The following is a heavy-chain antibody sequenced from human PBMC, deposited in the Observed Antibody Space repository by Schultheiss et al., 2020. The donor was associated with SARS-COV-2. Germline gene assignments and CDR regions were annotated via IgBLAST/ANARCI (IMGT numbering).Heavy chain of an antibody. J-gene: IGHJ4*02. D-gene: IGHD2-21*02. CDR1: GYTFTSYA. V-gene: IGHV1-3*01. CDR2: INAGNGNT. CDR3: ARDGREEYCGGDCYSGFDY. Sequence: ASVKVSCKASGYTFTSYAMHWVRQAPGQRLEWMGWINAGNGNTKYSQKFQGRVTMTTDTSTSTAYMELRSLRSDDTAVYYCARDGREEYCGGDCYSGFDYWGQGTLVTVSS.